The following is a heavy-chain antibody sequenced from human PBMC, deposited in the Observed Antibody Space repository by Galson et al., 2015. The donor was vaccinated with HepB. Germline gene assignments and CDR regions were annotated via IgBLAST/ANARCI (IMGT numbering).Heavy chain of an antibody. CDR2: ISGSGGST. Sequence: SLRLSCAASGFTFSNYAMSWVRQAPGKGLEWVSSISGSGGSTYYADSAKGRVTISRDNSRNTVYLEMNSLREEDTAVYYCAKWVCVEGRSWGKSFDNWGQGTVVAVSS. J-gene: IGHJ4*02. CDR3: AKWVCVEGRSWGKSFDN. D-gene: IGHD6-13*01. V-gene: IGHV3-23*01. CDR1: GFTFSNYA.